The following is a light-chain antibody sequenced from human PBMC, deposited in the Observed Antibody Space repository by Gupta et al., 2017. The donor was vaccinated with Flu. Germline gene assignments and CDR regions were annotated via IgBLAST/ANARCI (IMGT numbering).Light chain of an antibody. CDR2: GAS. J-gene: IGKJ4*01. CDR3: QQYNNWRLT. V-gene: IGKV3-15*01. CDR1: QSVSSN. Sequence: EIVMTQSPATLSVSPGERATLSCRASQSVSSNLAWYQQKPGQAPRLLIYGASTRATGIPARFSGSGSGTEFTLTISSLQSEDFAVYYCQQYNNWRLTFGGGTKVELK.